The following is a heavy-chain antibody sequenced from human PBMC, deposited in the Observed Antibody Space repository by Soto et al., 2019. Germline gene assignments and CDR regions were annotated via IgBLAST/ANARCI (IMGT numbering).Heavy chain of an antibody. CDR1: GGSFSGYY. CDR2: INHSGST. V-gene: IGHV4-34*01. Sequence: QVQLQQWGAGLLKPSETLSLTCAVYGGSFSGYYWSWIRQPPGKGLEWIGEINHSGSTNYNLSLKSRVTISVDTSKNQFSLKLSSVTAADTAVYYCARGHRGSVWGQGTLVTVSS. J-gene: IGHJ4*02. D-gene: IGHD1-26*01. CDR3: ARGHRGSV.